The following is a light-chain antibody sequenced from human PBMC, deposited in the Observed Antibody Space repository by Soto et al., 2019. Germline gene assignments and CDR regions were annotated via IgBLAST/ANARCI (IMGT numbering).Light chain of an antibody. CDR3: SSYTTSNTRQIV. CDR2: DVS. CDR1: SSDVGGYNY. Sequence: QSVLTQPASVSGSPGQSITISCTGTSSDVGGYNYVSWYQHHPGKAPKLMIFDVSNRPSGVSNRFSGSKSGNTAPLTISVLQPEDEADYYCSSYTTSNTRQIVFGTGTKVTVL. J-gene: IGLJ1*01. V-gene: IGLV2-14*03.